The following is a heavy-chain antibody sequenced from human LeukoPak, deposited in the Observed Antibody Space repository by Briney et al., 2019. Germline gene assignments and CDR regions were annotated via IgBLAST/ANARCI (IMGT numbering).Heavy chain of an antibody. CDR3: VTCSGGSCHYYYYLDA. CDR1: GFTFSNAW. CDR2: ISSSSSTI. V-gene: IGHV3-48*04. J-gene: IGHJ6*03. D-gene: IGHD2-15*01. Sequence: GGSLRLSCAASGFTFSNAWMSWVRQAPGKGLEWVSYISSSSSTIFYADSVKGRFTISRDNARNPLYLQMNSLRAEDTAVYYCVTCSGGSCHYYYYLDAWGNGTRVTVS.